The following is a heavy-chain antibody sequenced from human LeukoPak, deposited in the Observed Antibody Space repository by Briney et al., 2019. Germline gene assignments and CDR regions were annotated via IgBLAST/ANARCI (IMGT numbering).Heavy chain of an antibody. J-gene: IGHJ4*02. CDR1: GFTLSSYS. D-gene: IGHD3-22*01. CDR2: ISGSSSYI. Sequence: GGSLRLSCAASGFTLSSYSMNWVRQAPGKGLEWVSSISGSSSYIYYADSVKGRFTISRDNSKNTLYLQMNSLRAEDTAVYYCAEFYYDSSGRIDYWGQGTLVTVSS. CDR3: AEFYYDSSGRIDY. V-gene: IGHV3-21*04.